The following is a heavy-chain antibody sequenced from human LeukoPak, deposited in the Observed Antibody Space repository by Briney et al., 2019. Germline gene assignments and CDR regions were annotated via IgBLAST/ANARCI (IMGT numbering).Heavy chain of an antibody. CDR2: ISSNGGST. D-gene: IGHD4-17*01. CDR3: AARDGDLRDY. V-gene: IGHV3-64*01. Sequence: PGGSLRVSCAASGFTFSSYAMHWVRQAPGKGLEYVSAISSNGGSTYYANSVKGRFTISRDNSKNTLYLQMGSLRAEDMAVYYCAARDGDLRDYWGQGTLVTVSS. CDR1: GFTFSSYA. J-gene: IGHJ4*02.